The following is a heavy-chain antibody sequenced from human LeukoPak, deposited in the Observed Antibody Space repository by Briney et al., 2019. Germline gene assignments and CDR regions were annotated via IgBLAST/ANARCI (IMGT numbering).Heavy chain of an antibody. D-gene: IGHD1-26*01. CDR3: VRDLGGRSGH. CDR2: INEDGRTT. V-gene: IGHV3-74*01. J-gene: IGHJ4*02. Sequence: GGSLRLSCAASGFTFSSNWMHWVRQAPGKGLVWVSCINEDGRTTNYADSVKGRFTISRDYAKNTLDLQMNSLRAEDTAVYYCVRDLGGRSGHWGQGTLVTVSS. CDR1: GFTFSSNW.